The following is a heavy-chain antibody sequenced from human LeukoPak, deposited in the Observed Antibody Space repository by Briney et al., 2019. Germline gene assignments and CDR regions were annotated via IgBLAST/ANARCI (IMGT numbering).Heavy chain of an antibody. CDR1: GYSISSDYF. CDR2: ISHSGTT. CDR3: VRDVGQMRSDY. Sequence: SETLSLTCVVSGYSISSDYFWGWIRQPPAKGLEWIGTISHSGTTFYKPSLKTRITISLDTSRNQFSLKLSSVTAADTAVYYCVRDVGQMRSDYWGPGTLVTVSS. V-gene: IGHV4-38-2*02. D-gene: IGHD5-24*01. J-gene: IGHJ4*02.